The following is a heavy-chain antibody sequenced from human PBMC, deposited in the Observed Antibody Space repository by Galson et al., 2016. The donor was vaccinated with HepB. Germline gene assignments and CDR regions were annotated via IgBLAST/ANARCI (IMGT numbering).Heavy chain of an antibody. J-gene: IGHJ4*02. CDR1: GGSFSGYS. Sequence: ETLSLTCAVYGGSFSGYSWSWIRQSPGKGLEWIGEMNHVGTTNYNPSLKSRVTISVDTSKNQFSLNLNSVTAADTAIYYCARGRRGLPLWHWGQGTQVTVSS. CDR3: ARGRRGLPLWH. D-gene: IGHD5-24*01. V-gene: IGHV4-34*01. CDR2: MNHVGTT.